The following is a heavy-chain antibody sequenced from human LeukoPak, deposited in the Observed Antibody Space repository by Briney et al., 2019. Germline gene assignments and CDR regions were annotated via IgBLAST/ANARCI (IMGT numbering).Heavy chain of an antibody. CDR1: GGSISSYY. D-gene: IGHD6-6*01. V-gene: IGHV4-59*01. Sequence: PWETLCLTCTVSGGSISSYYWSWIRQPPGKGLEWIGYFSYSGSPNYNPSLKSRVTISVDTSKNQFSLNLSSVTAADTAVYYCARLIATRLDYWGQATMATVSS. J-gene: IGHJ4*02. CDR3: ARLIATRLDY. CDR2: FSYSGSP.